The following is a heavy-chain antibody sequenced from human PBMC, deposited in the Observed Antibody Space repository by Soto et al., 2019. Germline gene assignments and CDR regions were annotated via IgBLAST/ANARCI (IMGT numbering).Heavy chain of an antibody. Sequence: PSETLSLTCAVYGGSFSGYYWSWIRQPPGKGLEWIGEINHSGSTNYNPSLKSRVTISVDTSKNQFPLKLSSVTAADTAVYYCARGGGRWSGYSYYYYYGMDVWGQGTTVTVSS. D-gene: IGHD5-12*01. CDR3: ARGGGRWSGYSYYYYYGMDV. J-gene: IGHJ6*02. V-gene: IGHV4-34*01. CDR1: GGSFSGYY. CDR2: INHSGST.